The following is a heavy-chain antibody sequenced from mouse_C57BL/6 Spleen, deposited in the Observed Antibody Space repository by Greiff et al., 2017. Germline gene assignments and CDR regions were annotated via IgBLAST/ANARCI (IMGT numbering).Heavy chain of an antibody. CDR2: IWRGGST. Sequence: VKVEESGPGLVQPSQSLSITCTVSGFSLTSYGVHWVRQSPGKGLEWLGVIWRGGSTDYNAAFMSRLSITKDNSKTQVFFKMNSLQADDTAIYYCSKGADYYGSSFYAMDYWGQGTSVTVSS. D-gene: IGHD1-1*01. J-gene: IGHJ4*01. V-gene: IGHV2-5*01. CDR3: SKGADYYGSSFYAMDY. CDR1: GFSLTSYG.